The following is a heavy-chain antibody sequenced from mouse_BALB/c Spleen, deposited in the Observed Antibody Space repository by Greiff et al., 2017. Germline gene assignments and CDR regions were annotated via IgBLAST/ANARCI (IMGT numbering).Heavy chain of an antibody. Sequence: EVKLVESGGGLVQPGGSLRLSCATSGFTFTDYYMSWVRQPPGKALEWLGFIRNKANGYTTEYSASVKGRFTISRDNSQSILYLQMNTLRAEDSATYYCARDIGYGSSYGFAYWGQGTLVTVSA. CDR3: ARDIGYGSSYGFAY. J-gene: IGHJ3*01. D-gene: IGHD1-1*01. CDR1: GFTFTDYY. CDR2: IRNKANGYTT. V-gene: IGHV7-3*02.